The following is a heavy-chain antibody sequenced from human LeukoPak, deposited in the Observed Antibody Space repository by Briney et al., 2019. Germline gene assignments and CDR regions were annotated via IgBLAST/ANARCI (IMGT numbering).Heavy chain of an antibody. D-gene: IGHD2-2*01. CDR1: GYTFTSYA. CDR2: INTNTGNP. CDR3: ARRYCSRTTCMPEQRGDWFDP. J-gene: IGHJ5*02. V-gene: IGHV7-4-1*02. Sequence: GASVKVSCKASGYTFTSYAMNWVRQAPGQGLEWMGWINTNTGNPTYAQGFTGRFVFSLDTSVSTAYLQISSLKAEDTAVYYCARRYCSRTTCMPEQRGDWFDPWGQGTLVTVSS.